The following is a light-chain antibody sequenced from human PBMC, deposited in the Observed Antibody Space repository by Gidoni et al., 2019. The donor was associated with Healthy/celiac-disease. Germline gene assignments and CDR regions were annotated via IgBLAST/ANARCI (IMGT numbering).Light chain of an antibody. CDR2: GAS. CDR3: QQYGSSHWT. J-gene: IGKJ1*01. V-gene: IGKV3-20*01. Sequence: EIVLTQSPGTLSLSPGERATLSCRASPSVSSSYLAWYQQKPGQAPRLLIYGASSRATGIPDRFSGSGSGTDFTLTISRLEPEDFAVYYCQQYGSSHWTFGQGTKVEIK. CDR1: PSVSSSY.